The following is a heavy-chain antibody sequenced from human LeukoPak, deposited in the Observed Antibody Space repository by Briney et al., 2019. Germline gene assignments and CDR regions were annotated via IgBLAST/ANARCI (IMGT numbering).Heavy chain of an antibody. CDR2: ISYDGSNK. V-gene: IGHV3-30*04. J-gene: IGHJ4*02. Sequence: PGGSLRLSCAASGFTFSSYAMHWVRQAPGKGLEWVAVISYDGSNKYYADSVKGRFTISRDNSKNTLYLQMNSLRAEDTAVYYCARDGDYECFDYWGQGTLVTVSS. CDR1: GFTFSSYA. D-gene: IGHD4-17*01. CDR3: ARDGDYECFDY.